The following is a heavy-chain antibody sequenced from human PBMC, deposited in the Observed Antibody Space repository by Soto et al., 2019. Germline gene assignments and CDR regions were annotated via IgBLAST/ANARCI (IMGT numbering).Heavy chain of an antibody. CDR3: AGITIFGVVIIPAAFDI. V-gene: IGHV4-59*01. Sequence: QVQLQESGPGLVKPSETLSLTCTVSGGSISSYYWSWIRQPPGKGLEWIGYIYYSGSTNYNPSLKSRVTISVDTSKNQFSRKLSSVTAADTAVYYCAGITIFGVVIIPAAFDIWGQGTMVTVSS. J-gene: IGHJ3*02. CDR2: IYYSGST. CDR1: GGSISSYY. D-gene: IGHD3-3*01.